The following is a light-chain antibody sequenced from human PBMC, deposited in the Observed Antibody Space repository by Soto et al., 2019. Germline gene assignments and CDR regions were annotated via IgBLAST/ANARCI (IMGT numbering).Light chain of an antibody. Sequence: QSVLTQPPSASGTPGQRVTISCSGSSSNIGSNNVNWYQQLPGTAPKLLIYSHNQRPSGVPDRFSGSKSGTSASLAISGLQSEDEADYFCAAWDDSLNGPVFGPGTKLTVL. CDR2: SHN. J-gene: IGLJ1*01. CDR3: AAWDDSLNGPV. V-gene: IGLV1-44*01. CDR1: SSNIGSNN.